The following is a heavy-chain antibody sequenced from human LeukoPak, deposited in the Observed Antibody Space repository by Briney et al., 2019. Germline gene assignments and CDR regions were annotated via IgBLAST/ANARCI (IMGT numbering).Heavy chain of an antibody. CDR3: ARVSFHYHSGNYGWYFDS. Sequence: PSETLSLTCTASGGSISGQYWSLIRQPPGKGLEWIGYIYYTGITKYNPSLKSRVTISVDTSKNQFSLRLTSVTAADTAVYYCARVSFHYHSGNYGWYFDSWGQGTLVTVSS. V-gene: IGHV4-59*11. J-gene: IGHJ4*02. CDR2: IYYTGIT. D-gene: IGHD3-10*01. CDR1: GGSISGQY.